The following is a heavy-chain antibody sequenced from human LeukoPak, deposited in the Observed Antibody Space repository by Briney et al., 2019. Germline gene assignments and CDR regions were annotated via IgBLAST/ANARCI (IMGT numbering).Heavy chain of an antibody. CDR3: AKEVYCTNGVCQYFDY. D-gene: IGHD2-8*01. CDR1: GFTFSSYA. V-gene: IGHV3-23*01. Sequence: PGGSLRLSCAASGFTFSSYAMSWVRQGPGKGLEWVSAISGSGGSTYYADSVKGRFTISRDNSKNTLYLQMNSLRAEDTAVYYCAKEVYCTNGVCQYFDYWGQGTLVTVSS. J-gene: IGHJ4*02. CDR2: ISGSGGST.